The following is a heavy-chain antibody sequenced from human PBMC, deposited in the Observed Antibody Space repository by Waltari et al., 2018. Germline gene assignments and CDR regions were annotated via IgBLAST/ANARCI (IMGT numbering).Heavy chain of an antibody. V-gene: IGHV3-74*02. CDR1: GFTFSTYW. CDR3: TVHARAFDY. CDR2: INGVGSST. Sequence: EVQLVESGGGLVQPGGSLRLSCAASGFTFSTYWMHWVRQAPGKGLVWVSHINGVGSSTTYADSVEGRFTISRDNAKNTLYLQMNSLRADDTAVYYCTVHARAFDYWGQGTLVTVSS. J-gene: IGHJ4*02.